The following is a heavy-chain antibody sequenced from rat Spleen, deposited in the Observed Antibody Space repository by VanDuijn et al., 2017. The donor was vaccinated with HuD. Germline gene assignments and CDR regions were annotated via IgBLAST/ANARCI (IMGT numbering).Heavy chain of an antibody. CDR2: ISYEGSGT. Sequence: EVQLVESDGGLVQPGRSLKLSCAASGFTFSDYYMAWVRQAPKKGLEWVASISYEGSGTYYGDSVKGRFTISRDNAQNTLYLQMSSLRSEDTATYYCTRGYAHYWGQGVMVTVSS. CDR1: GFTFSDYY. D-gene: IGHD1-12*03. J-gene: IGHJ2*01. CDR3: TRGYAHY. V-gene: IGHV5-22*01.